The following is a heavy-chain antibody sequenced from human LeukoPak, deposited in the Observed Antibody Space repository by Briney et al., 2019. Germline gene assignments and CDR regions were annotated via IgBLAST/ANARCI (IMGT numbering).Heavy chain of an antibody. CDR1: GCTFTSYD. V-gene: IGHV1-8*01. CDR3: ARGDIVATISSY. CDR2: MNPNSGNT. J-gene: IGHJ4*02. D-gene: IGHD5-12*01. Sequence: ASVKVSCKASGCTFTSYDINWVRQATGQGLEWMGWMNPNSGNTGYAQKFQGRVTMTRNTSISTAYMELSSLRSEDTAVYYCARGDIVATISSYWGQGTLVTVSS.